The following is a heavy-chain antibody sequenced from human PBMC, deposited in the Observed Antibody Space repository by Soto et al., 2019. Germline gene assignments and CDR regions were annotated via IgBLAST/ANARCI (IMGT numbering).Heavy chain of an antibody. D-gene: IGHD1-26*01. CDR1: GFSLSNIRMG. CDR2: IFSDDEK. V-gene: IGHV2-26*01. CDR3: ARMGRYSGFVWFDY. J-gene: IGHJ4*02. Sequence: QVTLKETGPVLVKPTETLTLTCTVSGFSLSNIRMGVSWIRQPPGKALEWLAHIFSDDEKADTTSLKNRLANSRDTSKSQVVLTISEVDPVDTATYFCARMGRYSGFVWFDYGGQGTLVSVSS.